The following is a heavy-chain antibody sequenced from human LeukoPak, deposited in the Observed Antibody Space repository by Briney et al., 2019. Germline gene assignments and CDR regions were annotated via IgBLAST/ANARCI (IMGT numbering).Heavy chain of an antibody. J-gene: IGHJ4*02. CDR2: ISSSGSTI. V-gene: IGHV3-11*01. CDR1: GFTFSDYY. CDR3: ATMIVVVTLDY. Sequence: GGSLRLSCAASGFTFSDYYMSWIRQAPGKGLGWVSYISSSGSTIYYADSVKGRFTISRDNAKNSLYLQMNSLRAEDTAVYYCATMIVVVTLDYWGQGTLVTVSS. D-gene: IGHD3-22*01.